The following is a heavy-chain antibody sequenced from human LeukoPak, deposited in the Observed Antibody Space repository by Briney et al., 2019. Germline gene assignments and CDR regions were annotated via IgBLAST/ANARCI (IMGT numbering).Heavy chain of an antibody. CDR3: ARDLAYDSSGYVYYFDY. Sequence: GGSLRLSCAASGFTFSSYSMNWVRQAPGKGLEWVSSISSSSSYIYYADSVKGRFTISRDNAKNSLYLQMNSLRAEDTAVYYCARDLAYDSSGYVYYFDYWGQGTLVTVS. CDR1: GFTFSSYS. CDR2: ISSSSSYI. V-gene: IGHV3-21*01. D-gene: IGHD3-22*01. J-gene: IGHJ4*02.